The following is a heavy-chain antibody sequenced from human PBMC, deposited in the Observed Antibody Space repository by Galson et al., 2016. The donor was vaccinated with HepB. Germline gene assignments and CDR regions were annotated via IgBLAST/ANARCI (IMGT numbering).Heavy chain of an antibody. D-gene: IGHD3-22*01. J-gene: IGHJ4*02. CDR1: DGSIRNNY. CDR3: ARLDSSGFDY. CDR2: IYYSGST. Sequence: SETLSLTCTVSDGSIRNNYWSWIRQPPGRGLEWMGYIYYSGSTNYNPSLESRATISVDMSKNQFSLRLNSVTAADTAIYYCARLDSSGFDYWGQGTLVTVSS. V-gene: IGHV4-59*01.